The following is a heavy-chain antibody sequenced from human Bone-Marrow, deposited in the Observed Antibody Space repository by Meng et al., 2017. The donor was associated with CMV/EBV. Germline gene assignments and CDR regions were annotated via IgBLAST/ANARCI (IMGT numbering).Heavy chain of an antibody. Sequence: ETLSLTCAASGFTFSSYAMHWVRQAPGKGLEYVSGISSSERVTYYGDSVKGRFTISRDNSKNTLYLQMGSLRPEDMAVYYCARARYDSYFDFWGRGTLVTVSS. CDR2: ISSSERVT. D-gene: IGHD1-20*01. CDR3: ARARYDSYFDF. J-gene: IGHJ4*02. V-gene: IGHV3-64*02. CDR1: GFTFSSYA.